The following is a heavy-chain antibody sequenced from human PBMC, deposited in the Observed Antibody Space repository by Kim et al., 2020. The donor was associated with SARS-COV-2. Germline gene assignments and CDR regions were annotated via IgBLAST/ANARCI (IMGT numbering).Heavy chain of an antibody. J-gene: IGHJ5*02. CDR3: AKDGSGAS. D-gene: IGHD3-10*01. V-gene: IGHV3-11*01. Sequence: GSTIYYADPGKGRFTISRDNAKNSLYLQMNSLRAEDTAVYYCAKDGSGASWGQGTLVTVSS. CDR2: GSTI.